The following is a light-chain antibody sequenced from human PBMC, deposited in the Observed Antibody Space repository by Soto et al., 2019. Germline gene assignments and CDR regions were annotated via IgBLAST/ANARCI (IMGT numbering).Light chain of an antibody. CDR1: QSISSW. V-gene: IGKV1-5*01. CDR2: ASS. Sequence: DLQRTQSPSTLSASVGDRVTITGRASQSISSWLAWYQQKRGKAPTVLIYASSTLQTGVPSRFSGTGSGTDFSLTISSLHPEDVATYYCQQVDSYPRTFGQGTKVDIK. J-gene: IGKJ1*01. CDR3: QQVDSYPRT.